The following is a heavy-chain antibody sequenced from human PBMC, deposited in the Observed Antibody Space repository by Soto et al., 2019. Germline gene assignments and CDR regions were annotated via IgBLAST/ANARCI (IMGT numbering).Heavy chain of an antibody. V-gene: IGHV4-4*07. CDR3: ARGQRFSDWFDP. CDR1: GGSMTSYY. D-gene: IGHD3-3*01. CDR2: VYSSGGT. J-gene: IGHJ5*02. Sequence: PSETLSLTCTVPGGSMTSYYWTWIRQPAGKGLEWIRRVYSSGGTHYNPSLKSRVTISLDTSKNQFSLRLLSVTDADTAVYFCARGQRFSDWFDPWGQGTLVTVSS.